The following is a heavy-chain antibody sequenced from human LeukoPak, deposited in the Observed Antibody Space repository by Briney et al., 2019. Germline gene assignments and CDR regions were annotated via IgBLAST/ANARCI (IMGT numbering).Heavy chain of an antibody. CDR2: ISGSGGST. Sequence: RGSLRLSCAASGFTFSIYDMTWVRQAPGKGLEFVSAISGSGGSTYYADSVKGRFTIARDNSNNTLYLQMNSLRAEDTAVYYCAKGQSAGTRVFRWFDPWGQGTLVTVSS. V-gene: IGHV3-23*01. CDR1: GFTFSIYD. D-gene: IGHD6-13*01. CDR3: AKGQSAGTRVFRWFDP. J-gene: IGHJ5*02.